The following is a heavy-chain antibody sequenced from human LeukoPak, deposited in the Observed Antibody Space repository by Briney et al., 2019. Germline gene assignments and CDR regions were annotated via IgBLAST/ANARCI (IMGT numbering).Heavy chain of an antibody. CDR3: ARAVFWSGYKWFDP. D-gene: IGHD3-3*01. CDR1: GGSISSGGYY. V-gene: IGHV4-31*03. Sequence: PSQTLSLTCTVSGGSISSGGYYWRWIRQHPGKGLEWIAYIYYSGSTYYNPSLKSRVTIAVDTSKNQFSLKLSSVTAADTAVYYCARAVFWSGYKWFDPWGQGTLVTVSS. CDR2: IYYSGST. J-gene: IGHJ5*02.